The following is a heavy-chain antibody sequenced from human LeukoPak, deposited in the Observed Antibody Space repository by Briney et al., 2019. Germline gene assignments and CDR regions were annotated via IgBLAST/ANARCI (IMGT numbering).Heavy chain of an antibody. Sequence: GGSLRLSCAASEFIFSSYGMHWVRQAPGKGLEWVAFIRYDGSNKYYADSMKGRFTISRDNSKNTLYLQMNSLRAEDTAVYYCAKVEQDFGGNPRWFDPWGQGTLVTVSS. D-gene: IGHD4-23*01. V-gene: IGHV3-30*02. CDR2: IRYDGSNK. CDR1: EFIFSSYG. J-gene: IGHJ5*02. CDR3: AKVEQDFGGNPRWFDP.